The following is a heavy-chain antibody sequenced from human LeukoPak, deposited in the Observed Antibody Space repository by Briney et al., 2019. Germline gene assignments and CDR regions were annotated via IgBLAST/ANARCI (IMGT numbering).Heavy chain of an antibody. J-gene: IGHJ5*02. CDR1: GFTFSSYS. Sequence: GGSLRLSCAGSGFTFSSYSMNWVRQAPGKGLEWVASISSSSTYIYYADSVKGRSTISRDNAKNSLYLQMNSLRAEDTAVYYCARVLELAAAGTGFDPWGQGTLVTVSS. D-gene: IGHD6-13*01. V-gene: IGHV3-21*01. CDR2: ISSSSTYI. CDR3: ARVLELAAAGTGFDP.